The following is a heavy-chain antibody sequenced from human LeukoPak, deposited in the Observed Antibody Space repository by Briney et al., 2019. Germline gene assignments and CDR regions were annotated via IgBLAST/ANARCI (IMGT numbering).Heavy chain of an antibody. CDR2: TYYRSKWYN. CDR3: ARARHSYGDYVSYYYYYMDV. CDR1: GDSVSSNSAA. D-gene: IGHD4-17*01. J-gene: IGHJ6*03. Sequence: SQTLSLTCAISGDSVSSNSAAWNWIRQSPSRGLEWLGRTYYRSKWYNDYAVSVKSRITINPDTSKNQFSLQLNPVTPEDTAVYYCARARHSYGDYVSYYYYYMDVWGKGTTVTVSS. V-gene: IGHV6-1*01.